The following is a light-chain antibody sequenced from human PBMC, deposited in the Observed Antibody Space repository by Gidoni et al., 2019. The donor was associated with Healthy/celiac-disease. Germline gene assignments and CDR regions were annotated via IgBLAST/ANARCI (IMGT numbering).Light chain of an antibody. V-gene: IGLV1-44*01. CDR3: AAWDDSLNAWV. Sequence: QSVLTQPPSASGTPGPRVTISCSGSSSNIGSNTVNCYQQLPGTAPKLLIYSNNQRPSGVPDRFSGSKSGTSASLAISGLQSEDEADYYCAAWDDSLNAWVFGGGTKLTVL. CDR1: SSNIGSNT. CDR2: SNN. J-gene: IGLJ3*02.